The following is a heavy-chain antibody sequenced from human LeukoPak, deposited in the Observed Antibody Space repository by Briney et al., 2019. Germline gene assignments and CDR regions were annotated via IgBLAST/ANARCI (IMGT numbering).Heavy chain of an antibody. Sequence: SVKVSCKVSGGTFSSYAISWVRQAPGQGLEWMGRIIPIFGIANYAQKFQGRVTITADKSTSTAYMELSSLRSEDTAVYYCAREGLSVDTAMVVFDYWGQGTLVTVSS. CDR1: GGTFSSYA. CDR3: AREGLSVDTAMVVFDY. J-gene: IGHJ4*02. CDR2: IIPIFGIA. V-gene: IGHV1-69*04. D-gene: IGHD5-18*01.